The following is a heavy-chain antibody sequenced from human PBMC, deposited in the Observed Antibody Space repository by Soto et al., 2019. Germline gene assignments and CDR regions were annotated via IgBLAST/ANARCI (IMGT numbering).Heavy chain of an antibody. CDR2: IFYGGDT. Sequence: QLQLQESGPGLVKPSETLSLTCTVSRGSVSSGIFYWGWIRQPPGKGLEWIGSIFYGGDTYYNPSLESRITISVDASYNLFSLKLSSVTAADTAFYYCARHGSSDPFDYWGQGTLVTVSS. V-gene: IGHV4-39*01. CDR1: RGSVSSGIFY. CDR3: ARHGSSDPFDY. J-gene: IGHJ4*02. D-gene: IGHD2-21*02.